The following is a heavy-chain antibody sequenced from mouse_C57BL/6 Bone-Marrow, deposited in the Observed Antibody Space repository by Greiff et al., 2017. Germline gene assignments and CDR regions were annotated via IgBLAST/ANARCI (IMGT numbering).Heavy chain of an antibody. CDR2: IDPSDSYT. V-gene: IGHV1-69*01. CDR1: GYTFTSYW. CDR3: ARVGYYAMYY. J-gene: IGHJ4*01. Sequence: VQLQQPGAELVMPGASVKLSCKASGYTFTSYWMHWVKQRPGQGLEWIGEIDPSDSYTNYNQKFKGKSKLTVDKSSSTAYMQLSSLTSEDSAVYYCARVGYYAMYYWGQGTSVTVSS.